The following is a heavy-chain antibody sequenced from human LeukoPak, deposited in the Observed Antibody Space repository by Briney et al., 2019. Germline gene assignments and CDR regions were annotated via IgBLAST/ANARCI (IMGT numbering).Heavy chain of an antibody. Sequence: PSETLSLTCTVSGASISSSNDYWGWIRQAPGKGLEWIGRGLYGGSAHYNPSLKSRATISVDTAKNQFSLKLSSVTAADAAMYYCARQFATASADTRGYFDFWGQGTVVTVSS. J-gene: IGHJ4*02. D-gene: IGHD2-2*01. CDR2: GLYGGSA. V-gene: IGHV4-39*01. CDR1: GASISSSNDY. CDR3: ARQFATASADTRGYFDF.